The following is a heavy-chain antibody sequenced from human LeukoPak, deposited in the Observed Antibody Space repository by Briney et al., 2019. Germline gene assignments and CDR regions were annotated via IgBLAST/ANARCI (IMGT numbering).Heavy chain of an antibody. V-gene: IGHV1-24*01. J-gene: IGHJ4*02. D-gene: IGHD3-16*02. CDR3: ATEGRSDYVWGSYPKFDC. Sequence: ASVKVSCKVSGYTLTELSMHWVRQAPGKGLEWMGGFDPEDGETIYAQKFQGRVTMTEDTSTDTAYMELSSLRSEDTAVYYCATEGRSDYVWGSYPKFDCWGQGTLVTVSS. CDR2: FDPEDGET. CDR1: GYTLTELS.